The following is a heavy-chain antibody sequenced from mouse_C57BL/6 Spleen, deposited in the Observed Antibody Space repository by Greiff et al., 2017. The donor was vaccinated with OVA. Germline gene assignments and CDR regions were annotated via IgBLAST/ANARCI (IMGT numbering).Heavy chain of an antibody. Sequence: EVKVVESGPELVKPGASVKMSCKASGYTFTDYNMHWVKQSHGKSLEWIGYINPNNGGTSYNQKFKGKATLTVNKSSSTAYMELRSLTSEDSAVYYCARFPYYDYDGYYAMDYWGQGTSVTVSS. D-gene: IGHD2-4*01. CDR2: INPNNGGT. J-gene: IGHJ4*01. CDR1: GYTFTDYN. CDR3: ARFPYYDYDGYYAMDY. V-gene: IGHV1-22*01.